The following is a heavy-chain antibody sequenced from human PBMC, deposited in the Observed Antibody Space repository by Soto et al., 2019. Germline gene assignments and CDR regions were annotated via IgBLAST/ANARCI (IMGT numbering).Heavy chain of an antibody. J-gene: IGHJ6*02. V-gene: IGHV1-69*01. D-gene: IGHD1-1*01. Sequence: QVQLVQSGAEVKKPGSSVKVSCKASGVTFSSYAISWVRQAPGQGLEWMGGIIPIFGTANYAQKFQGRVTITADESTSRAYMELSSLRSEDTAVYYCARGGNWNVRVKTYMDVWGQRTTVTVSS. CDR3: ARGGNWNVRVKTYMDV. CDR1: GVTFSSYA. CDR2: IIPIFGTA.